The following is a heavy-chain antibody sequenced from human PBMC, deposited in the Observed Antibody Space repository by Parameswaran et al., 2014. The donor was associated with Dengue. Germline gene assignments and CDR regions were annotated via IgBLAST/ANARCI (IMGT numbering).Heavy chain of an antibody. CDR2: IDPSDSYT. V-gene: IGHV5-10-1*01. Sequence: VRQMPGKGLECMGRIDPSDSYTKYSPSFQGHVTISADKSISTAYLQWSSLKASDSAMYYCARRFTGAVAAPSDYWGQGTLVTVSS. D-gene: IGHD6-19*01. J-gene: IGHJ4*02. CDR3: ARRFTGAVAAPSDY.